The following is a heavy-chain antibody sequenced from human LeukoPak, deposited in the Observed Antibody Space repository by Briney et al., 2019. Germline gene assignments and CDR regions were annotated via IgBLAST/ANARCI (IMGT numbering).Heavy chain of an antibody. D-gene: IGHD3-10*01. V-gene: IGHV2-5*02. J-gene: IGHJ4*02. CDR3: AHRYLFGEFYYFDY. Sequence: SGPTLVNPTQTLTLTCTFSGFSLSTSGVGVGWIRQPPGKALEWLALIYWDDDKRYSPSLKSRLTITKDTSKNQVVLTMTNIDPVDTATYYCAHRYLFGEFYYFDYWGQGTLVTVSS. CDR1: GFSLSTSGVG. CDR2: IYWDDDK.